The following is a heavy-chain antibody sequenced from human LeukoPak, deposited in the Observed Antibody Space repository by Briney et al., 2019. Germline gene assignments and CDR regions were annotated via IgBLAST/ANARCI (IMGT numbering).Heavy chain of an antibody. Sequence: GGSLRLSCAASGFTFSSYGMHWVRQAPGKGLEWVAFIRYDGNNKYYADSVKGRFTISRDNSKNTLYLQMNSLRAGDTAVYYCAKPPGQLLENWFDPWGQGTLVTVSS. CDR1: GFTFSSYG. CDR2: IRYDGNNK. V-gene: IGHV3-30*02. CDR3: AKPPGQLLENWFDP. J-gene: IGHJ5*02. D-gene: IGHD2-2*01.